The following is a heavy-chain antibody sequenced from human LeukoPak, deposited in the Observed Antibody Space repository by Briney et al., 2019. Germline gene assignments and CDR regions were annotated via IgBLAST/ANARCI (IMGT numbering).Heavy chain of an antibody. V-gene: IGHV3-13*01. CDR2: IGTAGDT. Sequence: PGGSLRLSCAASGFTFSSYDMHWVRKATGKGLEWVSAIGTAGDTYYPGSVKGRFTISRENAKNSLYLQMNSLRAGDTAVYYCARAPKKYSSGWYFDYWGQGTLVTVSS. CDR3: ARAPKKYSSGWYFDY. CDR1: GFTFSSYD. J-gene: IGHJ4*02. D-gene: IGHD6-19*01.